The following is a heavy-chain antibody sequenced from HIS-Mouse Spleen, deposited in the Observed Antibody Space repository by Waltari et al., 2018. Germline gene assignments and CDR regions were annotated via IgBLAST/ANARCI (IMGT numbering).Heavy chain of an antibody. CDR1: GYTFTGYY. Sequence: QVQLVQSGAEVKKPGASVKVSCKASGYTFTGYYMHWVRQAPGQGLEWMGWINPNRGGKNDEQKFQGRVTMTRDTSISPAYMGLSRLRSDDTAVYYCARGGGARDWSDPWGQGTLVTVSS. CDR2: INPNRGGK. J-gene: IGHJ5*02. CDR3: ARGGGARDWSDP. V-gene: IGHV1-2*02. D-gene: IGHD1-26*01.